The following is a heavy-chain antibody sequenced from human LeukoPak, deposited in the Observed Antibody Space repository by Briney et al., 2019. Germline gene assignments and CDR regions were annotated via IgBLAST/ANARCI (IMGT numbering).Heavy chain of an antibody. V-gene: IGHV3-33*08. CDR2: IWYDGSNK. J-gene: IGHJ4*02. D-gene: IGHD5-12*01. Sequence: GGSLRLSCAVSGFTFRSYGMHWVRQAPGKGLEWVAVIWYDGSNKYYADSVKGRFTISRDNSKNTLYLQMNSLRAEDTAVYYCARERAVATYYFDYWGQGTLVTVSS. CDR1: GFTFRSYG. CDR3: ARERAVATYYFDY.